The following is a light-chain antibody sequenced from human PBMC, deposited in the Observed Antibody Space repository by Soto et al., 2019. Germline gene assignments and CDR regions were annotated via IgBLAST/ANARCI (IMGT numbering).Light chain of an antibody. CDR2: GTN. CDR1: TGAITSTYY. CDR3: LIYFPSANVLV. J-gene: IGLJ3*02. V-gene: IGLV7-43*01. Sequence: QAVVTQEPSLTVSPGGTVTLTCASSTGAITSTYYPNWVQQKPGQPPRTLIFGTNNRHSWTPARFSGSLLGDKAALTLSGVLPEDEAEYYCLIYFPSANVLVFGGGTQLTVL.